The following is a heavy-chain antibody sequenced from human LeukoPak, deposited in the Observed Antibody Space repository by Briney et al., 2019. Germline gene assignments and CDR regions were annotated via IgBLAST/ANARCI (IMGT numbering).Heavy chain of an antibody. CDR3: ARGPPRGTAAGPDF. Sequence: GASVKVSCKASGYTFTDYCMHRVRQAPGQGLEWMGWINPNSGGTNYAQKFQGRVTVTRDTSISTAFMDLSSLRSDDTAVFYCARGPPRGTAAGPDFWGQGTLVTVSS. J-gene: IGHJ4*02. V-gene: IGHV1-2*02. CDR1: GYTFTDYC. CDR2: INPNSGGT. D-gene: IGHD6-13*01.